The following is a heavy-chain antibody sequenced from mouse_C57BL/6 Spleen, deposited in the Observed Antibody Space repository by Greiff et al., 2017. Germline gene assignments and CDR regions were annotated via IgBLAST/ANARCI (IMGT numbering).Heavy chain of an antibody. CDR1: GYTFTDYE. CDR2: IDPETGGT. V-gene: IGHV1-15*01. CDR3: TRTSGTNAMEY. J-gene: IGHJ4*01. Sequence: QVQLQQSGAELVRPGASVTLSCKASGYTFTDYEMHWVKQTPVHGLEWIGAIDPETGGTAYNQKFKGKAILTADKSSSTAYMELRSLTSEDSAVYYCTRTSGTNAMEYWGQGTSVTVSS. D-gene: IGHD4-1*01.